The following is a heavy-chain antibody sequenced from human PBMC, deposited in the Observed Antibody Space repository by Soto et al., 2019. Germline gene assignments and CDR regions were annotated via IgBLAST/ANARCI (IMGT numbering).Heavy chain of an antibody. CDR1: GGTFSSYT. CDR3: ARDPPHHCSGGSCYSNWFDP. CDR2: IIPILGIA. D-gene: IGHD2-15*01. V-gene: IGHV1-69*04. J-gene: IGHJ5*02. Sequence: GASVKVSCKASGGTFSSYTIRWVRQAPGQGLEWMGRIIPILGIANYAQKFQGRVTITADKSTSTAYMELSSLRSEDTAVYYCARDPPHHCSGGSCYSNWFDPWGQGTLVTVSS.